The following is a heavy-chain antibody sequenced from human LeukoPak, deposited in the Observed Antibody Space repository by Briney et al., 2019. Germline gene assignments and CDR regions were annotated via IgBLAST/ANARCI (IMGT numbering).Heavy chain of an antibody. CDR1: GGTFSSTT. D-gene: IGHD2-2*01. Sequence: SVKVSCKASGGTFSSTTINWVRQAPGQGLEWMGGITPIFRTPNYAQKFQGRVTITAVESMSTAYMELSSLRSEDTAVYYCARHCSSTSCPPWGQGTLVTVSS. CDR3: ARHCSSTSCPP. V-gene: IGHV1-69*13. CDR2: ITPIFRTP. J-gene: IGHJ5*02.